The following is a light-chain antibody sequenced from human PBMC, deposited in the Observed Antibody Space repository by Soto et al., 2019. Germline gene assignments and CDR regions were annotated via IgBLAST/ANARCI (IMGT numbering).Light chain of an antibody. V-gene: IGKV3-20*01. Sequence: IVLTQSPGTLSLTPWEGATLPCRASQSVGGTFLAWYQQKGGQAPRLLIHGASNRATGIPDRFSGSGSGTDFTLTISRLEPEDFAVYYCQQYGGSPRTFGQGTKVDIK. CDR2: GAS. CDR3: QQYGGSPRT. CDR1: QSVGGTF. J-gene: IGKJ1*01.